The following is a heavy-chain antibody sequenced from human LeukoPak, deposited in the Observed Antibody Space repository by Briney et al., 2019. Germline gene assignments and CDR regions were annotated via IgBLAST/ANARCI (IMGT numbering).Heavy chain of an antibody. D-gene: IGHD6-13*01. Sequence: SQTLSLTCTVSGGSISSGDYYWSWIRQPPGKGLEWIGYIYYSGSTFYNPSLKSRITISVDTSKNQFSLKLSSVTAADTAVYYCARLPPYSSSWYFDYWGQGTLVTVSS. V-gene: IGHV4-30-4*01. CDR1: GGSISSGDYY. J-gene: IGHJ4*02. CDR2: IYYSGST. CDR3: ARLPPYSSSWYFDY.